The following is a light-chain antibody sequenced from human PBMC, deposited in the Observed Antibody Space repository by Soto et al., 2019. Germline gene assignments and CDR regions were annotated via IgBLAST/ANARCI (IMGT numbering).Light chain of an antibody. J-gene: IGKJ1*01. CDR2: KAS. CDR1: QSISNW. Sequence: DIQMTQSPSTLSASVGDRVTISCRASQSISNWLAWYQQKPGKAPKLLIYKASSLESGVPPRFSGSGSGTEFTLTINSLQPEDFATYYCQQYNSYPTFDQGTKVEIK. CDR3: QQYNSYPT. V-gene: IGKV1-5*03.